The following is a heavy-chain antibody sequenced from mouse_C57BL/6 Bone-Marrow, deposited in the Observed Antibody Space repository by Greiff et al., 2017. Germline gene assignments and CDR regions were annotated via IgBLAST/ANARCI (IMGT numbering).Heavy chain of an antibody. V-gene: IGHV3-6*01. J-gene: IGHJ2*01. CDR3: ARARYYYGSSDY. CDR1: GYSITSGYY. CDR2: ISYDGSN. D-gene: IGHD1-1*01. Sequence: EVKLMESGPGLVKPSQSLSLTCSVTGYSITSGYYWNWIRQFPGNKLEWMGYISYDGSNNYNPSLKNRISITRDTSKNQFFLKLNSVTTEDTATYYCARARYYYGSSDYWGQGTTLTVSS.